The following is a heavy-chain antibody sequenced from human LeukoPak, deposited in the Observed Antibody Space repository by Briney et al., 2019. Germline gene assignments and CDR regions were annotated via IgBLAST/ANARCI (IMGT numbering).Heavy chain of an antibody. J-gene: IGHJ4*02. CDR2: ISPSGGST. D-gene: IGHD3-9*01. Sequence: ASVKVSCKAFGYTFTSNYMHWVRQAPGQGPEWMGVISPSGGSTTYAQKFQGRVTLTRDMSTSTDYLELSSLRSEDTAVYYCAREGLRYFDWLFPAWGIFDYWGQGTLVTVSS. CDR1: GYTFTSNY. CDR3: AREGLRYFDWLFPAWGIFDY. V-gene: IGHV1-46*01.